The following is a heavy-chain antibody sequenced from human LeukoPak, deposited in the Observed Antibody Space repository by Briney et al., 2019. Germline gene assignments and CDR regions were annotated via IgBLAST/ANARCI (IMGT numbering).Heavy chain of an antibody. Sequence: PSETLSLTCTVSGGSITTDSWGWIRQPAGKGLEWIGRINTSGNTNYNPSLRSRVTILVDKSKNQFSLKLRSMTAADTAVYYCAGGSFDFWSGYYPYWGQGTLVTVSA. CDR1: GGSITTDS. V-gene: IGHV4-4*07. J-gene: IGHJ4*02. CDR2: INTSGNT. D-gene: IGHD3-3*01. CDR3: AGGSFDFWSGYYPY.